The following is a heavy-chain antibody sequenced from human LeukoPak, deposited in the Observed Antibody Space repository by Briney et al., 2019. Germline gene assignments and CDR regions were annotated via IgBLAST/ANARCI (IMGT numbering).Heavy chain of an antibody. V-gene: IGHV3-23*01. Sequence: GGSLRLSCVASGFTFTTYAMIWVRQPPGKGLEWVSAVSDGGGNTYYADSVKGRFTISRDNPKNTVYLQMNSLKASDTAMYYCARQEYCSGASCYTWFDPWGQGTLVTVSS. D-gene: IGHD2-15*01. J-gene: IGHJ5*02. CDR3: ARQEYCSGASCYTWFDP. CDR2: VSDGGGNT. CDR1: GFTFTTYA.